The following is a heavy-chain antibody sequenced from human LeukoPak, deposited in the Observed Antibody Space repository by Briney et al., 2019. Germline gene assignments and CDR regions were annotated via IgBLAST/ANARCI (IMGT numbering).Heavy chain of an antibody. V-gene: IGHV3-7*01. J-gene: IGHJ4*02. Sequence: SGGSLRLSCAASGFTFSSYWMSWVRQAPGKGLEWVANINQDGGEKFYVDSVKGRFTISRDNAKNSLYLQMNSLRAEDTAVYYCARVEVGWYSPTDYFDYWGQGTLVTVSS. CDR2: INQDGGEK. CDR3: ARVEVGWYSPTDYFDY. CDR1: GFTFSSYW. D-gene: IGHD6-19*01.